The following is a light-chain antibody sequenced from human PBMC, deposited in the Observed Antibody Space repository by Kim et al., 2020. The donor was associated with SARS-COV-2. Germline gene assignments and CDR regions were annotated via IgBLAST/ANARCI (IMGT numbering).Light chain of an antibody. CDR2: DAS. J-gene: IGKJ5*01. V-gene: IGKV3-11*01. Sequence: LPPGETASLSCMASQYLSSYVAWYQQKPGQAPRLLIYDASNRATGIPARFSGSTSGTDFILTISSLEPEDFAVYYCQQRYNWPPSFGQGTRLEIK. CDR3: QQRYNWPPS. CDR1: QYLSSY.